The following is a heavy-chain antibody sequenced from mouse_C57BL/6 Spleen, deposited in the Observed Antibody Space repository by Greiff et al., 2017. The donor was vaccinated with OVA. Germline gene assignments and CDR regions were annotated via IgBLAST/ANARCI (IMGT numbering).Heavy chain of an antibody. CDR2: IYPRSGNT. Sequence: VHLVESGAELARPGASVKLSCKASGYTFTSYGISWVKQRTGQGLEWIGEIYPRSGNTYYNEKFKGKATLTADKSSSTAYMELRSLTSEDSAVYFCARSLDGYYDYWGQGTTLTVSS. V-gene: IGHV1-81*01. D-gene: IGHD2-3*01. J-gene: IGHJ2*01. CDR1: GYTFTSYG. CDR3: ARSLDGYYDY.